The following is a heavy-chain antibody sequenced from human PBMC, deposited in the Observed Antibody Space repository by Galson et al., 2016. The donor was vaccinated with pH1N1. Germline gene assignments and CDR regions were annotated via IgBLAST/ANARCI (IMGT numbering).Heavy chain of an antibody. J-gene: IGHJ4*01. CDR3: ARYPGHMVTALDN. CDR1: GGTFSSFG. D-gene: IGHD2-21*02. CDR2: IIGMFAKT. Sequence: SVKVSCKASGGTFSSFGISWVRQAPGQGLEWMGGIIGMFAKTNYAQKFKGRVTITPDELTSTAYMDLSSLTSEDTAVYYCARYPGHMVTALDNWGHGTLVTVSS. V-gene: IGHV1-69*13.